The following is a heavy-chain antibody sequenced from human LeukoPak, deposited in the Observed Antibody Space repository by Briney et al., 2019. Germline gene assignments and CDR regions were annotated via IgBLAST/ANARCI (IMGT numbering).Heavy chain of an antibody. D-gene: IGHD3-10*01. CDR3: AQSGGMDV. V-gene: IGHV3-74*01. J-gene: IGHJ6*02. CDR2: ISSAGSST. Sequence: GGSLRLSCAASGFTFSTFSMHRVRQAPGKGLMWISRISSAGSSTSYADSVKGRFTISRDNAKRMLYLQMSSLRTEDTAVYYCAQSGGMDVWGQGTTVTVSS. CDR1: GFTFSTFS.